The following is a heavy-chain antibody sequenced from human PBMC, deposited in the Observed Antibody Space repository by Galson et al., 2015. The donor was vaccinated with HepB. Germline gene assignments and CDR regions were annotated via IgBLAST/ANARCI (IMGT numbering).Heavy chain of an antibody. D-gene: IGHD3-22*01. J-gene: IGHJ2*01. V-gene: IGHV4-61*08. Sequence: SETLSLTCGVSGDSISSGGYYWSWIRQPPGKGLEWIGYIYYSGSTNYNPSLKSRVTIAVDTSKNQFSLKLSSVSAAGTAVYYCGRGGGYYDSSVIGVWYFDLWGRGTLVTVSS. CDR2: IYYSGST. CDR1: GDSISSGGYY. CDR3: GRGGGYYDSSVIGVWYFDL.